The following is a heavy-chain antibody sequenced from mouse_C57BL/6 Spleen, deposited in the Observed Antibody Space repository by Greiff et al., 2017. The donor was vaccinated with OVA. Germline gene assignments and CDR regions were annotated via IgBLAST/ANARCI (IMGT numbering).Heavy chain of an antibody. J-gene: IGHJ4*01. CDR2: LYPGSGST. V-gene: IGHV1-55*01. CDR3: ARWEGDGYDVVYAMDY. D-gene: IGHD2-2*01. CDR1: GYTFTSYW. Sequence: QVQLQQPGAELVKPGASVKMSCKASGYTFTSYWINWVKQRPGQGLEWIGALYPGSGSTNYNEKFKSKATLTVDTSSSTAYLQLISLTSAYSAVYYCARWEGDGYDVVYAMDYWGQGTSVTVSS.